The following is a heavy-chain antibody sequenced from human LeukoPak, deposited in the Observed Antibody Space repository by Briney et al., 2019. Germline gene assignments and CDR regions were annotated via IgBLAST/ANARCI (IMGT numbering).Heavy chain of an antibody. Sequence: GGSLRLSCAASGFTVSSNYMSWVRQAPEKGLEWVSFIYSGGSTYYADSVKGRFTISRDNSNNTLYLQMNSLRAEDTAVYYCAKVRAPLWGKDYWGQGTLVTVSS. CDR1: GFTVSSNY. V-gene: IGHV3-53*01. CDR2: IYSGGST. CDR3: AKVRAPLWGKDY. J-gene: IGHJ4*02. D-gene: IGHD3-16*01.